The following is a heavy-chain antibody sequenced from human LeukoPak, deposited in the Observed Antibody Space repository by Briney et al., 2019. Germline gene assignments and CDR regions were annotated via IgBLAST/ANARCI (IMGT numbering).Heavy chain of an antibody. CDR1: GGTFSSYA. CDR2: IIPIFGTA. V-gene: IGHV1-69*13. CDR3: ATPNTQEMVHFRFDY. J-gene: IGHJ4*02. D-gene: IGHD5-24*01. Sequence: GASVTVSCTASGGTFSSYAISWVRQAPGQGLEWMGGIIPIFGTANYAQKFQVRVTITADESTSTAYMELSSLRSEDTAVYYCATPNTQEMVHFRFDYWGQGTLVTVSS.